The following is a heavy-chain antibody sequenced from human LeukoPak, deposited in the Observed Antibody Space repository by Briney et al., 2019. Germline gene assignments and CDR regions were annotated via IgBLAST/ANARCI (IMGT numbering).Heavy chain of an antibody. D-gene: IGHD3-22*01. J-gene: IGHJ4*02. CDR2: INPSGGST. CDR3: ARDINYYDSSGYYYGFDY. Sequence: ASVKVSCKASGYTFTSYYMHWVRQAPGQGLEWMGIINPSGGSTSYAQKFQGRVTMTRDMSTSTVYMELSSLRSEDTAVYYCARDINYYDSSGYYYGFDYWGQGTLVTVSS. V-gene: IGHV1-46*01. CDR1: GYTFTSYY.